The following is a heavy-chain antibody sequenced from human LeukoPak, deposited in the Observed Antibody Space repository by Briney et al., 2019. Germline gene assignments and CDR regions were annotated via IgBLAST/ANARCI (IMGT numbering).Heavy chain of an antibody. V-gene: IGHV3-23*01. J-gene: IGHJ4*02. CDR1: GFILSNCA. CDR2: IDTKGTRT. D-gene: IGHD5-12*01. Sequence: GGSLRLSCAASGFILSNCAMTWVRQAPGKGLQWVSGIDTKGTRTYYADSVKGRFTISRDNSKNTLFLQMNSLRAEDTAVYYCVKEVVATIPPLWGQGTLVTVSS. CDR3: VKEVVATIPPL.